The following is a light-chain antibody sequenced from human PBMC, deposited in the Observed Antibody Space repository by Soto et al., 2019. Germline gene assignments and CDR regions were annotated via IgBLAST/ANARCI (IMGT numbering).Light chain of an antibody. V-gene: IGLV2-23*01. CDR2: EGS. Sequence: QSVLTEPSSVSGSPGQSITISCTGTISDVGSYNLVSWYQQHPGKAPKLMIYEGSKRPSGVSNRFSGSKSGNTASLTISGLQAEDEADYYCCSYAGSSTYVFRTGTKVTVL. CDR3: CSYAGSSTYV. J-gene: IGLJ1*01. CDR1: ISDVGSYNL.